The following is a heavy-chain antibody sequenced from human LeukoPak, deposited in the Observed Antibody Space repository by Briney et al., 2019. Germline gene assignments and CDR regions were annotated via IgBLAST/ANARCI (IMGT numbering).Heavy chain of an antibody. CDR2: IYTSGST. CDR1: GGSISSYY. Sequence: SETLSLTCTVSGGSISSYYWSWIRQPPGKGLEWIGYIYTSGSTNYNPSLKSRVTISVDTSKNQFSLKPSSVTAADTAVYYCARLGPGSRNYYYYMDVWGKGTTVTVSS. CDR3: ARLGPGSRNYYYYMDV. J-gene: IGHJ6*03. V-gene: IGHV4-4*09. D-gene: IGHD2-15*01.